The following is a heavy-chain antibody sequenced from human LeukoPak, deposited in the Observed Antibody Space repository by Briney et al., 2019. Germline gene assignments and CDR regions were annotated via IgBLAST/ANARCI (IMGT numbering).Heavy chain of an antibody. CDR2: IYSGGDT. V-gene: IGHV3-66*01. J-gene: IGHJ6*03. D-gene: IGHD6-13*01. CDR3: ARDWYSSSLGYYYYMDV. Sequence: GGSLRLSCAASGITVSRNYMSWVRQAPGKGLEWVSIIYSGGDTYYADSVKGRFTISRDNSKNTLYLQMNSLRAEDTAVYYCARDWYSSSLGYYYYMDVWGKGTTVTVSS. CDR1: GITVSRNY.